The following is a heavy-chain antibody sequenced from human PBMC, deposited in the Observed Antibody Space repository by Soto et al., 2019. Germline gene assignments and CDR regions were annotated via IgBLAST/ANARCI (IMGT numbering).Heavy chain of an antibody. Sequence: GGSLRLSCAASGFTFSNAWMSWVRQAPGKGLEWVGRIKSKTDGGATDYAAPVKGSFTISRDNSKNKLYMQMNRLKTEDTAVYYCTTDEFTGTTTLDYYYGMDVWGQGTTVTVSS. V-gene: IGHV3-15*01. CDR3: TTDEFTGTTTLDYYYGMDV. CDR1: GFTFSNAW. D-gene: IGHD1-7*01. CDR2: IKSKTDGGAT. J-gene: IGHJ6*02.